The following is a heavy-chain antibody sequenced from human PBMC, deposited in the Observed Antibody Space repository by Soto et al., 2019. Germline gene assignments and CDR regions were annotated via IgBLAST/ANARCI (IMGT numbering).Heavy chain of an antibody. CDR1: GFTFKNYA. Sequence: GGSLRLSCAASGFTFKNYAMTWVRQAPGKGLEWVSLIYGSGGSTDYADSVKGRFTISRDNSKNMLYVQMNSLRDEDTAVYYCARKHLAFDYWGQGIPVTVSS. J-gene: IGHJ4*02. D-gene: IGHD5-12*01. CDR2: IYGSGGST. V-gene: IGHV3-23*01. CDR3: ARKHLAFDY.